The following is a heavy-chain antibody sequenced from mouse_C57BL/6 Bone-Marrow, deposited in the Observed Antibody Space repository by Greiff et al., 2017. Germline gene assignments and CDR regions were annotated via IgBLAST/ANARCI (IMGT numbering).Heavy chain of an antibody. Sequence: QVQLQQSGAELARPGASVKLSCKASGYTFTSYGISWVKQRTGQGLEWIGEIYPRSGNTYYNEKFKGKATLTADKSSSTAYMELRSLTSEDSAVXFCARSGTTVVATDWYFDVWGTGTTVTVSS. CDR3: ARSGTTVVATDWYFDV. J-gene: IGHJ1*03. CDR2: IYPRSGNT. V-gene: IGHV1-81*01. D-gene: IGHD1-1*01. CDR1: GYTFTSYG.